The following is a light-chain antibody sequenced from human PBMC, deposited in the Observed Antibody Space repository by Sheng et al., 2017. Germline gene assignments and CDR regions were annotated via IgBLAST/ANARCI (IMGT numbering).Light chain of an antibody. Sequence: EIVMTQSPVTLSVSPGERATLSCRASQNINNNLAWYQQRPGQPPSLLVYGASTRATGIPARFSGSGSETEFTLSISSLQSGDVAVYYCQQYNNWPRTFGQGTRLEIK. CDR3: QQYNNWPRT. J-gene: IGKJ5*01. CDR2: GAS. CDR1: QNINNN. V-gene: IGKV3-15*01.